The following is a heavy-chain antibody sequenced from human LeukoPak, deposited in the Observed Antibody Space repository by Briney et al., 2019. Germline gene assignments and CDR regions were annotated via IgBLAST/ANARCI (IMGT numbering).Heavy chain of an antibody. CDR3: ARVSQPHLTSPDEPNTAMVTGIDY. Sequence: ASVKVSCKASGYTFTGYYMHWVRQAPGQGLEWMGWINPNSGGTNYAQKFQGRVTMTRDTSISTAYMELSRLRSDDTAVYYCARVSQPHLTSPDEPNTAMVTGIDYWGQGTLVTVSS. J-gene: IGHJ4*02. V-gene: IGHV1-2*02. CDR2: INPNSGGT. CDR1: GYTFTGYY. D-gene: IGHD5-18*01.